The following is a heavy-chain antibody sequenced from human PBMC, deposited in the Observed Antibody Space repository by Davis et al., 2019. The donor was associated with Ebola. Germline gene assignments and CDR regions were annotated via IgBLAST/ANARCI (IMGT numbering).Heavy chain of an antibody. J-gene: IGHJ4*02. Sequence: GESLKISCAASGFTFSSYAMSWVRQAPGKGLEWVSAISGSGGSTYYADSVKGRFTISRDNSKNTLYLQMNSLKTEDTAVYYCTRRLNCTNSCWGQGTLVTVSS. V-gene: IGHV3-23*01. CDR2: ISGSGGST. CDR1: GFTFSSYA. D-gene: IGHD2-8*01. CDR3: TRRLNCTNSC.